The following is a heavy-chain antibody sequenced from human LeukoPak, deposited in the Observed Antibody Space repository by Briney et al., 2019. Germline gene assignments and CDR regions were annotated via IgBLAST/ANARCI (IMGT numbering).Heavy chain of an antibody. CDR2: VYYSGTT. D-gene: IGHD5-24*01. CDR1: AGSISSSSYY. J-gene: IGHJ4*02. V-gene: IGHV4-39*01. Sequence: PSETLSLTCSVPAGSISSSSYYWGWIRQPPGKGLEWIGTVYYSGTTYYNPSLKSRVTLSVDTSKNQFSLRLSPVTAADTAMYYCASSDGYYFDYWGQGTLVTVSS. CDR3: ASSDGYYFDY.